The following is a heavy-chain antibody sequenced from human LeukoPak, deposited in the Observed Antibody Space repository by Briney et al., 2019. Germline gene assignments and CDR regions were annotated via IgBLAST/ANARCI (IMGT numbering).Heavy chain of an antibody. V-gene: IGHV3-23*01. Sequence: GGSLRLSCAASGFTFSNYAMTWVRQAPGKGLEWVSAITRGGGTTSSADSVKGRFTISRDNSKNTLYLQMNSLRAEDTAVYYCAKAGLYSNYDLDYWGHGTLVTVSS. CDR3: AKAGLYSNYDLDY. CDR2: ITRGGGTT. CDR1: GFTFSNYA. D-gene: IGHD4-11*01. J-gene: IGHJ4*01.